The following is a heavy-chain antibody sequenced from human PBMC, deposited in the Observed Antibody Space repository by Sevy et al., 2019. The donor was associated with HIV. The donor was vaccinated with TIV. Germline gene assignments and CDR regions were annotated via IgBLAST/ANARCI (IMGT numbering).Heavy chain of an antibody. V-gene: IGHV3-20*04. J-gene: IGHJ4*01. CDR1: GFTFEDYG. CDR2: INWNGGST. CDR3: ARDPPSYYDYRTGYHDF. Sequence: GGSLILSCAASGFTFEDYGMSWVRQVPGKGPEWVSGINWNGGSTSYADSVKGRFTISRDNAKKSLYLQMKGLRAEDTALYYCARDPPSYYDYRTGYHDFWGQGTRVTVSS. D-gene: IGHD3-3*01.